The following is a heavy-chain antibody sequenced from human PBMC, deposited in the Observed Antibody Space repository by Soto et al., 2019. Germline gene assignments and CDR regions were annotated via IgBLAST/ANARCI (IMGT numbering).Heavy chain of an antibody. D-gene: IGHD2-2*01. V-gene: IGHV3-30*18. Sequence: VQLVESGGGVVQPGKSLRLSCAASGLTFSTYGFHWVRQAPGKGLEWVAVISNDVRNIHYAESVKGRFTISRDNSKNTLYLQMNGLRPNATAVYYCVKDSLGGMTPVFMPGPDWGQGTLVTVSS. CDR1: GLTFSTYG. CDR2: ISNDVRNI. J-gene: IGHJ4*02. CDR3: VKDSLGGMTPVFMPGPD.